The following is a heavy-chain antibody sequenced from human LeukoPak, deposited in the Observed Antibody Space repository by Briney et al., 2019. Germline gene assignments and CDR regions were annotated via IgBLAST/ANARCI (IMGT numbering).Heavy chain of an antibody. D-gene: IGHD3-9*01. CDR1: GYTFTDYY. J-gene: IGHJ4*02. CDR2: IIPIFGTA. CDR3: ASVLPGGILTGYRYYFDY. Sequence: SVKVSCKVSGYTFTDYYMHWVRQAPGQGLEWMGRIIPIFGTANYAQKFQGRVTITTDESTSTAYMELSSLRSEDTAVYYCASVLPGGILTGYRYYFDYWGQGALVTVSS. V-gene: IGHV1-69*05.